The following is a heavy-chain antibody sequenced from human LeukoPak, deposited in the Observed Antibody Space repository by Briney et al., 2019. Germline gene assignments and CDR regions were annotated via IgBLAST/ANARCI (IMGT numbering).Heavy chain of an antibody. CDR3: AKRGPGYDKSTYPPHYFDY. CDR1: GFTFSTYA. Sequence: GGSLRLSCAASGFTFSTYAMSWVRQAPGKGLEWVSGISVSGGRTDYADSVKGRFTISRDNSKNTLYLQMNSLRAEDTAVYYCAKRGPGYDKSTYPPHYFDYWGQGTLVTVSS. CDR2: ISVSGGRT. V-gene: IGHV3-23*01. J-gene: IGHJ4*02. D-gene: IGHD3-22*01.